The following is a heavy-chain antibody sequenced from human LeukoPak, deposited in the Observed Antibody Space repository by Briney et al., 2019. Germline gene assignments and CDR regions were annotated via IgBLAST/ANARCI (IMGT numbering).Heavy chain of an antibody. CDR1: GFSLSTSGVG. J-gene: IGHJ6*01. CDR2: TYWNGDK. Sequence: SGPTLVNPTQTLTLTCAFSGFSLSTSGVGVVWIRQPPGKALECLGVTYWNGDKRYNPSLKSRLTITKDTSRNQEVLTMTNMDPVDTATYYCGHRRESFDYHGVDVWGQGTTVTVSS. V-gene: IGHV2-5*01. CDR3: GHRRESFDYHGVDV.